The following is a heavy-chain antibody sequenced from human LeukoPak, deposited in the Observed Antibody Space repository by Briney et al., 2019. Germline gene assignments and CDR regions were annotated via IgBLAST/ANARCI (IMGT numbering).Heavy chain of an antibody. CDR3: ARGTHTYYYDSSGYYYVYFDY. J-gene: IGHJ4*02. D-gene: IGHD3-22*01. Sequence: PGGSLRLSCAASGFTFSSYWMSWVRQAPGKGLEWVANIKQDGSEKYYVDSVKGRFTISRDNAKNSLYLQMSSLRAEDTAVYYCARGTHTYYYDSSGYYYVYFDYWGQGTLVTVSS. CDR2: IKQDGSEK. V-gene: IGHV3-7*01. CDR1: GFTFSSYW.